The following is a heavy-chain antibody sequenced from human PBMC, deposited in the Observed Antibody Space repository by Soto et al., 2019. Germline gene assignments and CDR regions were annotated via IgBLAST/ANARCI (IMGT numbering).Heavy chain of an antibody. J-gene: IGHJ6*02. CDR3: ARGRIAARYYYYYGMDV. CDR1: GGSFSGYY. D-gene: IGHD6-6*01. V-gene: IGHV4-34*01. CDR2: INHSGST. Sequence: SETLSLTCAVYGGSFSGYYWSWIRQLPGKGLEWIGEINHSGSTNYNPSLKSRVTISVDTSKNQFSLKLSSVTAADTAVYYCARGRIAARYYYYYGMDVWGQGTTVTVSS.